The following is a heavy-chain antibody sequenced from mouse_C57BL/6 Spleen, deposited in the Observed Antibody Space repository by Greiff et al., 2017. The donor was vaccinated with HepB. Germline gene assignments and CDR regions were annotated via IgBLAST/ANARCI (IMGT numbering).Heavy chain of an antibody. CDR1: GYTFTSYW. V-gene: IGHV1-59*01. Sequence: QVQLQQPGAELVRPGTSVKLSCKASGYTFTSYWMHWVKQRPGQGLEWIGVIDPSDSYTNYNQKFKGKATLTVDTSSSTAYMQLSSLTSEDSAVYYCARGGNWEAYYAMDYWGQGTSVTVSS. CDR2: IDPSDSYT. J-gene: IGHJ4*01. CDR3: ARGGNWEAYYAMDY. D-gene: IGHD4-1*01.